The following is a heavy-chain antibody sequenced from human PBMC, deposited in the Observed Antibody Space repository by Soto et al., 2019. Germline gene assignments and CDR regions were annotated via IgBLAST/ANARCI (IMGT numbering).Heavy chain of an antibody. V-gene: IGHV4-4*02. J-gene: IGHJ6*02. CDR3: ARLSRDYYNYGMDV. CDR2: IDQNGIT. CDR1: GDPISSSKW. Sequence: SETLSLTCAVSGDPISSSKWWTWVRQTPGKGLEWIGKIDQNGITNYNPSLESRVTILKDTSNNELFLKLTSVTAEASAVYYCARLSRDYYNYGMDVWGQGATVTVSS.